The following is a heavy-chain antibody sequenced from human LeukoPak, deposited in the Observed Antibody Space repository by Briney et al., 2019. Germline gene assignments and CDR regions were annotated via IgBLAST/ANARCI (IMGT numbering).Heavy chain of an antibody. J-gene: IGHJ4*02. CDR1: GGSISSNY. CDR3: ARRILARFHH. D-gene: IGHD5-12*01. Sequence: SETLSLTCSVSGGSISSNYWNGLRQPPGGGLEGIGYLHYRGSTNYNPSLESRVTIYTETSKNQSSIKLPSVTAADKGVYYCARRILARFHHWGQRTLVRVST. CDR2: LHYRGST. V-gene: IGHV4-59*08.